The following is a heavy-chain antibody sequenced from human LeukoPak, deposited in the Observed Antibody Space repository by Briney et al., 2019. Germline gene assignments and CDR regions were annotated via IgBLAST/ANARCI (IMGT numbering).Heavy chain of an antibody. CDR1: GFPFSTYA. CDR2: ISYDGSNK. Sequence: GGSLRLSCAASGFPFSTYAMHWVRQAPGKGLEWVAVISYDGSNKYYADSVKGRFTISRDNSKNTLYLQVDSLRAEDTAVYYCARDRVAAAGLYWFDPWGQGTLVTVSS. V-gene: IGHV3-30-3*01. CDR3: ARDRVAAAGLYWFDP. D-gene: IGHD6-13*01. J-gene: IGHJ5*02.